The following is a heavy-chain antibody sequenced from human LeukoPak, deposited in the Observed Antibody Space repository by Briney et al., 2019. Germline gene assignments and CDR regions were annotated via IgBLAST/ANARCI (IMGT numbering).Heavy chain of an antibody. V-gene: IGHV2-5*02. Sequence: SGPTLVNPTQTLTLTCTLSGSSLSTSGVGVGWIRQPPGKALEWLAIIYWDDEKRYSPSLSSRLTIAKDTSKNQVVLTMTNMDPVDTATYYCVRSRRGPNCSGGSCYGFDYWGQGTLVTVSS. D-gene: IGHD2-15*01. CDR2: IYWDDEK. CDR3: VRSRRGPNCSGGSCYGFDY. J-gene: IGHJ4*02. CDR1: GSSLSTSGVG.